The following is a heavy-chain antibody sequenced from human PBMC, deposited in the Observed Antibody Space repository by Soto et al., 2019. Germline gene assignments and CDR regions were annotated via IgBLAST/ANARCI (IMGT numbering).Heavy chain of an antibody. CDR2: IYYSGST. D-gene: IGHD3-10*01. V-gene: IGHV4-31*03. CDR3: ARVLTHYGSGTISRLDY. Sequence: LSLTCTVSGGSISSGGYYWSWIRQHPGKGLEWIGYIYYSGSTYYNPSLKSRVTISVDTSKNQFSLKLSSVTAADTAVYYCARVLTHYGSGTISRLDYWGQGTLVTVSS. CDR1: GGSISSGGYY. J-gene: IGHJ4*02.